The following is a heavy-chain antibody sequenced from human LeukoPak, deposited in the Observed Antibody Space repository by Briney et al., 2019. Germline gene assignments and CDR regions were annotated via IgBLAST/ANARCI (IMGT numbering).Heavy chain of an antibody. CDR3: AKGIDRYDFWSGYPTWFDP. CDR2: ISGSGGST. CDR1: GFTFSSYV. J-gene: IGHJ5*02. V-gene: IGHV3-23*01. Sequence: GGSLRLSCAASGFTFSSYVMSWVRQAPGKGLEWVSAISGSGGSTYYADSVKGRFTISRDNSKNTLYLQMNSLRAEDTAVYYCAKGIDRYDFWSGYPTWFDPWGQGTLVTVSS. D-gene: IGHD3-3*01.